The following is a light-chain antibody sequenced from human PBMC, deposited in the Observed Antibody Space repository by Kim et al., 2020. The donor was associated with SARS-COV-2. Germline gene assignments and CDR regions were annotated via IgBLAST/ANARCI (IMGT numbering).Light chain of an antibody. J-gene: IGLJ1*01. CDR1: KLGDKY. V-gene: IGLV3-1*01. Sequence: SYELTQPPSVSVSPGQTASITCSGDKLGDKYACWYQQKPGQSPVLVIYQDSKRPSGIPERFSGSNSGNTATLTICGTQAMDEADYYCQAWDSRTAVFGTG. CDR3: QAWDSRTAV. CDR2: QDS.